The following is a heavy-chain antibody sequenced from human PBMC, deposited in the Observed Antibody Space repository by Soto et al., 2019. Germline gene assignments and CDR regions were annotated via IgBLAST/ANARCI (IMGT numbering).Heavy chain of an antibody. J-gene: IGHJ6*02. D-gene: IGHD2-15*01. CDR3: APLSVSLSGPYGIHV. CDR1: GYSVTSSDYY. V-gene: IGHV4-39*01. Sequence: SETLSLTCSVSGYSVTSSDYYWAWIRQPPGKGLEWIGSMFYSGLTYYNPSLKSRVTLSVDTSKNQFSVRLNSVTAADTAVYYCAPLSVSLSGPYGIHVWGQGTTVTVYS. CDR2: MFYSGLT.